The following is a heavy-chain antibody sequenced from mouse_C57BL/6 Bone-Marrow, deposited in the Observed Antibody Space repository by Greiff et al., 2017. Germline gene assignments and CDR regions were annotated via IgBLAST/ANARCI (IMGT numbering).Heavy chain of an antibody. CDR3: TDTVVATTWFAY. D-gene: IGHD1-1*01. CDR2: IRLKSDNYAT. CDR1: GFTFSNYW. V-gene: IGHV6-3*01. J-gene: IGHJ3*01. Sequence: EVKVEESGGGLVQPGGSMKLSCVASGFTFSNYWMNWVRQSPEKGLEWVAQIRLKSDNYATHYAESVKGRFTISRDDSKSSVYLQMNNLRAEDTGIYYCTDTVVATTWFAYWGQGTLVTVSA.